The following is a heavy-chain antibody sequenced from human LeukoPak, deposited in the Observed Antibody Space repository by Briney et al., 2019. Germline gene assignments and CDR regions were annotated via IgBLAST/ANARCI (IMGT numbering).Heavy chain of an antibody. V-gene: IGHV3-74*01. CDR3: ARRGGLQLRDAFDI. Sequence: PGGSLRLSCAASGFTFSIYAMSWVRQAPGKGLEWVSRINIDGSSGSYADSVEGRFTISRDNAKNTLYLQMNSLRAEDTAVYYCARRGGLQLRDAFDIWGQGTMVTVSS. CDR1: GFTFSIYA. CDR2: INIDGSSG. J-gene: IGHJ3*02. D-gene: IGHD5-18*01.